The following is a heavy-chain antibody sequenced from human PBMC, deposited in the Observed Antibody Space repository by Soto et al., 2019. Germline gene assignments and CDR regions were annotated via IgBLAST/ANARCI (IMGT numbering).Heavy chain of an antibody. J-gene: IGHJ6*02. CDR2: ISAYNGDT. Sequence: QVQLVQSEAEVRKPGASVKVSCTASGYSFTTHGISWVRRAPGHGLEWMGWISAYNGDTHYVQRFQGRLTMTTDTSTSTAYMELRSLTSDDTAVYYCARDPPFSGILRGTPLMDVWGQGTTVTVSS. CDR1: GYSFTTHG. CDR3: ARDPPFSGILRGTPLMDV. V-gene: IGHV1-18*04. D-gene: IGHD4-17*01.